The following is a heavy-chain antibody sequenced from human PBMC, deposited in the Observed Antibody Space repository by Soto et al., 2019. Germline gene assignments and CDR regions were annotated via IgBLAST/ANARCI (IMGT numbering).Heavy chain of an antibody. Sequence: SGPTLVNPTQTLTLTCTFSGFSLSTSGVGVGWIRQPPGKALEWLALIYWNDDKRYSPSLKSRLTITKDTSKNQVVLTMTNMDPVDTATYYCAHSGKYSSSSRLRNWFDPWGQGTLVTVSS. CDR2: IYWNDDK. CDR1: GFSLSTSGVG. CDR3: AHSGKYSSSSRLRNWFDP. V-gene: IGHV2-5*01. D-gene: IGHD6-6*01. J-gene: IGHJ5*02.